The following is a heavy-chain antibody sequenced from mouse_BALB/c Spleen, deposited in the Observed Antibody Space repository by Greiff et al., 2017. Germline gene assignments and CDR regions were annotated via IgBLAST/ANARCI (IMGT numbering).Heavy chain of an antibody. V-gene: IGHV5-9-4*01. CDR1: GFTFSSYA. CDR2: ISSGGSYT. CDR3: AKDLYYRYDESYWYFEV. Sequence: EVHLVESGGGLVKPGGSLKLSCAASGFTFSSYAMSWVRQSPEKRLEWVAEISSGGSYTYYPDTVTGRFTISRDNAKNTLYLEMSSLRSEDTAMYYCAKDLYYRYDESYWYFEVWGAGTTVTVSS. J-gene: IGHJ1*01. D-gene: IGHD2-14*01.